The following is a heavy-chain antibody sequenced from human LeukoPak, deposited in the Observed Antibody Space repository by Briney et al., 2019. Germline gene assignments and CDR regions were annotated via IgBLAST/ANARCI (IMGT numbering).Heavy chain of an antibody. CDR3: ARVGYSSGLFPLDF. J-gene: IGHJ4*02. CDR1: GGSISSYY. V-gene: IGHV4-4*07. Sequence: SETLSLTCTVSGGSISSYYWSWIRQPAGKGLEWIGRIYATGSTNFNPSLKSRVTISVDKSKNQSSLNLNSVTAAGTGVYYLARVGYSSGLFPLDFWGQGTLVTVSS. CDR2: IYATGST. D-gene: IGHD6-19*01.